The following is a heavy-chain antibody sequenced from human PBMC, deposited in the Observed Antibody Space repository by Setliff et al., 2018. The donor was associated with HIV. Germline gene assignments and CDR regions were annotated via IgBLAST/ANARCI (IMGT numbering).Heavy chain of an antibody. CDR2: IYTSGST. Sequence: TSETLSLTCTVSGGSISSGSYYWSWIRQPAGKGLEWIGRIYTSGSTNYNPSLKSRVTISVDTSKNQFSLKLSSVTAADTAVYYCAREGSGFLDYWGQGTLVTVSS. CDR3: AREGSGFLDY. D-gene: IGHD6-19*01. V-gene: IGHV4-61*02. CDR1: GGSISSGSYY. J-gene: IGHJ4*02.